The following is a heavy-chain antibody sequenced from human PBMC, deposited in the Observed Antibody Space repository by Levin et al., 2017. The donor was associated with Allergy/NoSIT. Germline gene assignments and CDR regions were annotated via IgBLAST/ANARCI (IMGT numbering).Heavy chain of an antibody. CDR3: ARFPPTYQHLENTPKDCYYGLDV. CDR2: IDPFSGDT. D-gene: IGHD2-2*01. Sequence: ASVKVSCKASGYTFTGYYVHWVRQAPGQGLEWMGWIDPFSGDTNYAQKFQGKVTMTRDTMNTAYLELSRLRSDDTAVYYCARFPPTYQHLENTPKDCYYGLDVWGQGTTVIVSS. V-gene: IGHV1-2*02. CDR1: GYTFTGYY. J-gene: IGHJ6*02.